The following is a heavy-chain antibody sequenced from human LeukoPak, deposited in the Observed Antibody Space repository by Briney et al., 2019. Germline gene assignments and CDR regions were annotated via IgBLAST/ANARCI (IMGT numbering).Heavy chain of an antibody. V-gene: IGHV1-18*01. D-gene: IGHD5-24*01. Sequence: GASVTVSCKASGYTFANYGISWVRQAPGQGLEWLGWISGYNGYTNYAQNLQGRVTMTTDTSTSTAYVELRSLRSDDTAVYYCARDGEISEWLQFIAYWGQGTLVTVSS. J-gene: IGHJ4*02. CDR2: ISGYNGYT. CDR3: ARDGEISEWLQFIAY. CDR1: GYTFANYG.